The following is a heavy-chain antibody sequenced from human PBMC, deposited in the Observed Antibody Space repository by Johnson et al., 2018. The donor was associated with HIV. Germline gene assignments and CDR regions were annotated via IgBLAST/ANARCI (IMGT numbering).Heavy chain of an antibody. D-gene: IGHD2-15*01. CDR2: ISYDGSNK. CDR3: ARDDGGGGDAFDI. Sequence: QEKLVESGGGVVQPGRSLRLSCAASGFTFSSYAMHWVRQAPGKGLEWVAVISYDGSNKYYADSGKGRFTISRDNSKNTLYLQMNSLRAEDTAVYYCARDDGGGGDAFDIWGQGTMVTVSS. CDR1: GFTFSSYA. J-gene: IGHJ3*02. V-gene: IGHV3-30*04.